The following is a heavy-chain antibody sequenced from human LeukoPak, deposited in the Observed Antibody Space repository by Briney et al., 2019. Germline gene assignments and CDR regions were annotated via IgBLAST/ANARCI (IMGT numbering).Heavy chain of an antibody. CDR3: ARVRAGPYYYDSSGYYDAFDI. CDR2: IYYSAST. V-gene: IGHV4-59*08. J-gene: IGHJ3*02. Sequence: GSLRLSCAASGFTFSSYEMNWVRQAPGKGLEWIGYIYYSASTNYNPSLKSRVTISVDTSKNQFSLKLSSVTAADTAVYYCARVRAGPYYYDSSGYYDAFDIWGQGTMVTVSS. CDR1: GFTFSSYE. D-gene: IGHD3-22*01.